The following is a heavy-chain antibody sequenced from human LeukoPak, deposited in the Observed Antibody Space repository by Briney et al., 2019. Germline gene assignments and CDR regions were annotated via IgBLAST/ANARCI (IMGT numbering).Heavy chain of an antibody. CDR3: ANPPPGLIGNYFDY. CDR1: GFTFKDYG. J-gene: IGHJ4*02. D-gene: IGHD2/OR15-2a*01. V-gene: IGHV3-30*02. CDR2: MQSNGITK. Sequence: GGSLRLSCAASGFTFKDYGMYWVRQAPGKGLEWVAYMQSNGITKHYADSVRGRFTISRDNSKNTLYLELNNLREEDTAVYFCANPPPGLIGNYFDYGAKETGVTVPS.